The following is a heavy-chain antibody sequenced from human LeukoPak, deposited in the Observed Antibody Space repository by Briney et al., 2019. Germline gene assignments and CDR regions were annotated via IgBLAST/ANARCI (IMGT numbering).Heavy chain of an antibody. CDR3: ARDQSITISTPNYYYGMDV. CDR2: INPNSGGT. J-gene: IGHJ6*02. Sequence: ASVKVSCKASGYTFTGYYMHWVRQAPGQGLEWMGWINPNSGGTNYAQKFQGKVTMTRDTSISTAYMELSRLRSDDTAVYYCARDQSITISTPNYYYGMDVWGQGTTVTVFS. CDR1: GYTFTGYY. D-gene: IGHD3-10*01. V-gene: IGHV1-2*02.